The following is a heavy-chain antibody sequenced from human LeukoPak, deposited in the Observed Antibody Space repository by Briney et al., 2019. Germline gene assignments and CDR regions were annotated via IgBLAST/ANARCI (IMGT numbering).Heavy chain of an antibody. Sequence: SETLSLPCGVSGYSLSLCHYWGSLRQPPGTGLELIGNIYHSGSTYYNPSLKSRVTISVDTSKNQFSLKLSSVTAADTAVYYCAISAGITIFGVAVDYWGKGTMVTVSS. V-gene: IGHV4-38-2*01. D-gene: IGHD3-3*01. CDR3: AISAGITIFGVAVDY. CDR2: IYHSGST. CDR1: GYSLSLCHY. J-gene: IGHJ4*02.